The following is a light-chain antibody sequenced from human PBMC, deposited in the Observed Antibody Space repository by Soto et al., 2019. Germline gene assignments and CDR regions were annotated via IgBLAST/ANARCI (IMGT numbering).Light chain of an antibody. V-gene: IGKV1-39*01. CDR3: QQYNSYSGT. CDR2: AAS. J-gene: IGKJ1*01. Sequence: DIQMTQSRSSLSASVGDRVTITCRASQSISRYLNWYQQEPGKAPKLLIYAASSLQSGVPSRFSGSGSGTDFTLTISSLQPEDFATYYRQQYNSYSGTFGQGTKVDIK. CDR1: QSISRY.